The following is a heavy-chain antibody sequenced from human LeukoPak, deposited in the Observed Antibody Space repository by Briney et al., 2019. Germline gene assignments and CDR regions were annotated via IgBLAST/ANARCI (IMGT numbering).Heavy chain of an antibody. Sequence: PSETLSLTCTVSGDSISSAFYYWSWIRQHPGKGLEWIGYIYHSGTTYYNPSLKTRVTMSLDTSRNQFTLKVYSVTAADTAVYYCARNLGAVVTPGWAYDIWGQGTMVTVSS. J-gene: IGHJ3*02. CDR2: IYHSGTT. D-gene: IGHD4-23*01. CDR1: GDSISSAFYY. V-gene: IGHV4-31*03. CDR3: ARNLGAVVTPGWAYDI.